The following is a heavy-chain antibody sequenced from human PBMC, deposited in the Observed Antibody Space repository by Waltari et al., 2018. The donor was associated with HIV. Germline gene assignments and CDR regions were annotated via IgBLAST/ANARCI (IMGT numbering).Heavy chain of an antibody. J-gene: IGHJ4*02. V-gene: IGHV3-33*01. CDR2: IYYDGSKK. CDR1: GLTFKNFA. D-gene: IGHD5-18*01. CDR3: ARDYNYAPDY. Sequence: QVQLVESGGGVVQPGRSLRLSWAASGLTFKNFAMNWVRQAPGKGLEWVGNIYYDGSKKFYGDSVRGRFTISRDNSKQILYLQMNSLRVEDTALYYCARDYNYAPDYWGQGTLVVVSS.